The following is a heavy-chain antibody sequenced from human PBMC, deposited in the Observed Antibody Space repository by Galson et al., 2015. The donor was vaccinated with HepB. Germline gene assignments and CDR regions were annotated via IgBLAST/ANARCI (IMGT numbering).Heavy chain of an antibody. J-gene: IGHJ6*02. CDR2: TYSGDSDT. Sequence: SGAEVKKPGESLTISCKGSGHSFTNHWIAWVRQLPGNGMEWMGVTYSGDSDTSYRHSFQGQVPITADKSISTAYLQWSSLKASDSAMYYCARRRKNHDIWSGLVGYDLDVWGQGTTVTVSS. CDR1: GHSFTNHW. CDR3: ARRRKNHDIWSGLVGYDLDV. D-gene: IGHD3-3*01. V-gene: IGHV5-51*01.